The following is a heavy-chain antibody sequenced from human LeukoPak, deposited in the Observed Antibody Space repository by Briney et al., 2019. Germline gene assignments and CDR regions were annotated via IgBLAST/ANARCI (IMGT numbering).Heavy chain of an antibody. CDR3: ARSLGSFDY. J-gene: IGHJ4*02. CDR2: IYHSGST. CDR1: GYSISSGYC. Sequence: SETLSLTCAVSGYSISSGYCWGWIRQPPGKGPEWIGSIYHSGSTYYNPSLKSRVTISVDTSKNQFSLKLSSVTAADTAVYYCARSLGSFDYWGQGTLVTVSS. V-gene: IGHV4-38-2*01. D-gene: IGHD7-27*01.